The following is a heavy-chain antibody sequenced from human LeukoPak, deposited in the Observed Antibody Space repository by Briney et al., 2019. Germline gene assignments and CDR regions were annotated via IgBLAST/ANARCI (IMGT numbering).Heavy chain of an antibody. CDR2: VSSSSSYI. CDR3: ARDGRYCSSTSCPYDAFDI. CDR1: GFTFSSYS. V-gene: IGHV3-21*01. J-gene: IGHJ3*02. D-gene: IGHD2-2*01. Sequence: NAGGSLRLSCAASGFTFSSYSMNWVRQAPGKGLEWVSSVSSSSSYISYADSVKGRFTISRDNAKNSLYLQMNSLRAEDTAVYYCARDGRYCSSTSCPYDAFDIWGQGTMVTVS.